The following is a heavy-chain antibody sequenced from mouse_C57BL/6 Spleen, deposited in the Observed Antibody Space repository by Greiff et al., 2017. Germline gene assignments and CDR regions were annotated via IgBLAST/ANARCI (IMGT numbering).Heavy chain of an antibody. D-gene: IGHD1-1*01. Sequence: EVKLMESGGGLVKPGGSLKLSCAASGFTFSDYGMHWVRQAPEKGLEWVAYISSGSSTIYYADTVKGRFTISRDNAQNTLFLQMTSLRSEDTAMYYCARQYYGSSYRWYFDVWGTGTTVTVSS. CDR2: ISSGSSTI. CDR1: GFTFSDYG. J-gene: IGHJ1*03. V-gene: IGHV5-17*01. CDR3: ARQYYGSSYRWYFDV.